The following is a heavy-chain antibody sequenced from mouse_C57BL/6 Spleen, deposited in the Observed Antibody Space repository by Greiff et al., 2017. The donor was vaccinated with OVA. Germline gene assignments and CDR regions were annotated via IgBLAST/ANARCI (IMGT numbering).Heavy chain of an antibody. D-gene: IGHD2-3*01. Sequence: EVKLMESGGGLVQPGGSMKLSCVASGFTFSNYWMNWVRQSPEKGLEWVAQIRLKSDNYATHYAESVKGRFTISRDDSKSSVYLQMNNLRAEDTGSYYCTHDGYWFAYWGQGTLVTVSA. CDR1: GFTFSNYW. CDR2: IRLKSDNYAT. J-gene: IGHJ3*01. CDR3: THDGYWFAY. V-gene: IGHV6-3*01.